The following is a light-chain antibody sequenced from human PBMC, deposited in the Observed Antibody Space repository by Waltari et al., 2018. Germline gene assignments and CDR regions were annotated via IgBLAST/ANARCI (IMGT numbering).Light chain of an antibody. Sequence: QSALTQPPSASGSPGQSVTISCTGTSSDVGTYNYVSWYQQHPGKAPKLMIYDVTKRPSGVPDRFSAPKSGNTASLTVSGLQAEDEADYCCSSYTGSDMDIVFGGGTKLTVL. CDR2: DVT. J-gene: IGLJ3*02. CDR1: SSDVGTYNY. CDR3: SSYTGSDMDIV. V-gene: IGLV2-8*01.